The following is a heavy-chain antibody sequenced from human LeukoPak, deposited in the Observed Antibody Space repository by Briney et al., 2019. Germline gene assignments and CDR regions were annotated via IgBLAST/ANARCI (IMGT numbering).Heavy chain of an antibody. J-gene: IGHJ5*02. CDR1: GGSISSYY. CDR2: IYTSGST. Sequence: SETLSLTCTVSGGSISSYYWSWIRQPPGKGLEWIGYIYTSGSTNYNPSLKSRVTISVDTSKNQFSLKLSSVTAADTAVYYCARHSGNRAVPAAFMFDPRGQGTLVTVSS. D-gene: IGHD2-2*01. V-gene: IGHV4-4*09. CDR3: ARHSGNRAVPAAFMFDP.